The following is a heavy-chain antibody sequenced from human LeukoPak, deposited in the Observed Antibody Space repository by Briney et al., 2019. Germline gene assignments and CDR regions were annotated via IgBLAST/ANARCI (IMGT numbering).Heavy chain of an antibody. V-gene: IGHV3-23*01. J-gene: IGHJ5*02. CDR3: AKDLNVCSSTSCHNWFDP. CDR2: ISGSGGST. D-gene: IGHD2-2*01. Sequence: GGSLRLSCAASGFTFSSYAMSWVRQAPGKGLEWVSAISGSGGSTYYADSVKGRFTISRDNSKNTLYLQMNSLGAEDTAVYYCAKDLNVCSSTSCHNWFDPWGQGTLVTVSS. CDR1: GFTFSSYA.